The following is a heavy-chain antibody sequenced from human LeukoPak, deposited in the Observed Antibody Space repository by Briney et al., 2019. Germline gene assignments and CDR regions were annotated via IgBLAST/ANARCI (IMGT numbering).Heavy chain of an antibody. Sequence: SQTLSLTCTVSGGSISSGDYYWSWIRQPPGKGLEWIGYIYYSGSTYYNPSLKSRVTISVDTSKNQFSLKLSSVTAADTAVYYCASGIAVAGTLDYRGQGTLVTVSS. CDR2: IYYSGST. J-gene: IGHJ4*02. CDR3: ASGIAVAGTLDY. CDR1: GGSISSGDYY. D-gene: IGHD6-19*01. V-gene: IGHV4-30-4*01.